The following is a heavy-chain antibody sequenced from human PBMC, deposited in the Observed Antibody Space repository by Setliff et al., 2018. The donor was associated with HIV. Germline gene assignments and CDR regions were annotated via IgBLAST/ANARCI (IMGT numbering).Heavy chain of an antibody. V-gene: IGHV3-23*01. Sequence: GGSLRLSCAASGFTFSSYAMSWVRQAPGKGLEWVSAIVASAGITYYAGSVKGRFTISRDNSKNTLYLQMNSLGAEDTAVYYCARSGGIGNYHWDVWGKGTTVTVSS. CDR2: IVASAGIT. CDR1: GFTFSSYA. CDR3: ARSGGIGNYHWDV. J-gene: IGHJ6*03. D-gene: IGHD3-16*01.